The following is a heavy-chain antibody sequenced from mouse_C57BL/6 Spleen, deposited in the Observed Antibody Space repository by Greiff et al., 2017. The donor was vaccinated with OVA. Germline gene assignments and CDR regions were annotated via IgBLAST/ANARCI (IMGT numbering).Heavy chain of an antibody. CDR3: ARVGDTTVVGNYFDY. CDR2: IRNKANGYTT. V-gene: IGHV7-3*01. Sequence: EVKLVESGGGLVQPGGSLSLSCAASGFTFTDYYMSWVRQPPGKALEWLGFIRNKANGYTTAYSASVKGRFTISRDNSQSILYLQMNALRAEDSATYYCARVGDTTVVGNYFDYWGQGTTLTVSA. D-gene: IGHD1-1*01. CDR1: GFTFTDYY. J-gene: IGHJ2*01.